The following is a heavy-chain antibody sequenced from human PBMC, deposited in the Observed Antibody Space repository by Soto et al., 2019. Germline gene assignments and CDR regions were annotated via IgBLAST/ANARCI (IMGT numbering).Heavy chain of an antibody. CDR2: VYPGDSDS. J-gene: IGHJ4*02. Sequence: SGESLKISCKASGYDFTTYWIGWVRQKPGKGLEWMGIVYPGDSDSRYSPSFQGQVTISADRSTSTAYLQWSSLKASDSAMYFYTRLVKVIRGFPQGFWGKGTRVTVPS. CDR1: GYDFTTYW. CDR3: TRLVKVIRGFPQGF. V-gene: IGHV5-51*01. D-gene: IGHD3-10*01.